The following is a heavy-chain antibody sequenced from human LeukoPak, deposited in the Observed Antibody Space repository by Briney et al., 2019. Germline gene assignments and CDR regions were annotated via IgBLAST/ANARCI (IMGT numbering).Heavy chain of an antibody. Sequence: GASVKVSCKASGYTFTGYYMHWVRQAPGQGLEWMGWINPNSGGTNYAQKFQGRVTMTRDTSISTAYMELSRLRSDDTAVYYCAGLWDSSGYYLDYWGQGTLVTVSS. D-gene: IGHD3-22*01. V-gene: IGHV1-2*02. CDR1: GYTFTGYY. CDR2: INPNSGGT. J-gene: IGHJ4*02. CDR3: AGLWDSSGYYLDY.